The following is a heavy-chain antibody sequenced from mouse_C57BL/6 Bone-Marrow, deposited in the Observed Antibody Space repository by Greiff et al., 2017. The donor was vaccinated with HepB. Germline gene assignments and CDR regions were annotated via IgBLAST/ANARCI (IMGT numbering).Heavy chain of an antibody. CDR3: ASAVTTLVARGYFDD. CDR2: IYPGDGDT. J-gene: IGHJ2*01. V-gene: IGHV1-80*01. D-gene: IGHD1-1*01. CDR1: GYAFSSYW. Sequence: VQLVESGAELVKPGASVKISCKASGYAFSSYWMNWVKQRPGKGLEWIGQIYPGDGDTNYNGKFKGKATLTADKSSSTAYMQLSSLTSEDSAVYFCASAVTTLVARGYFDDWGPGTTLTVSS.